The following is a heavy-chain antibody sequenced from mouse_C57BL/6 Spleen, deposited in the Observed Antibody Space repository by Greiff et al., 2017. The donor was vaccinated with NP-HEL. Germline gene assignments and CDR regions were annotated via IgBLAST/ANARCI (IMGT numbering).Heavy chain of an antibody. V-gene: IGHV1-4*01. CDR2: INPSSGYT. CDR3: ARRGANWDSAMDY. D-gene: IGHD4-1*01. J-gene: IGHJ4*01. Sequence: QVQLQQSGAELARPGASVKMSCKASGYTFTSYTMHWVKQRPGQGLEWIGYINPSSGYTKYNQKFKDKATLTADKSSSIAYMQLSSLTSEDSAVYYCARRGANWDSAMDYWGQGTSVTVSS. CDR1: GYTFTSYT.